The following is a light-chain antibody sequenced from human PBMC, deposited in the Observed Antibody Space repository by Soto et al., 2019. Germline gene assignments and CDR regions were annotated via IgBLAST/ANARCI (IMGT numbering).Light chain of an antibody. V-gene: IGLV2-14*01. CDR1: TSDVGGYNY. J-gene: IGLJ1*01. CDR3: SSYTSASTLV. Sequence: ALTQPASVSGSPGQSITISCTGSTSDVGGYNYVSWYQQHPGKTPKLMIYEVSYRPSGVSNRFSGSKSDNTASLTISGLQPEDEADYYCSSYTSASTLVFGTGTKVTVL. CDR2: EVS.